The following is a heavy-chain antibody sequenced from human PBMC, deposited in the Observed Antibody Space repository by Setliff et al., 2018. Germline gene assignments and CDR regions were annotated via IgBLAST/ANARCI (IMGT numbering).Heavy chain of an antibody. CDR3: ATCVGTSWYDYNFYMDV. D-gene: IGHD1-26*01. Sequence: ASVKVSCKLSGKTLTELSIHWVRQAPGKGLEWMGGFDPDDGETVYAQKFQGRVTTTEDTSTNTAYMELSSLRSEDTAVYYCATCVGTSWYDYNFYMDVWGIGTTVTVSS. CDR2: FDPDDGET. J-gene: IGHJ6*03. CDR1: GKTLTELS. V-gene: IGHV1-24*01.